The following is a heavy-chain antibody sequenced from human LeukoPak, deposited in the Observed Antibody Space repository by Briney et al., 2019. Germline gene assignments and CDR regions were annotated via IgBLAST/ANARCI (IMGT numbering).Heavy chain of an antibody. J-gene: IGHJ4*02. Sequence: PGGSLRLSCAASGFTFSSYAMSWVRQAPGKGLEWVSAISGSGGSTYYADSVRGRFTISRDNSKNTLYLQMNSLRAEDTAVYYCAKGQEGFVYYGSGSYGGYWGQGTLVTVSS. D-gene: IGHD3-10*01. CDR3: AKGQEGFVYYGSGSYGGY. CDR1: GFTFSSYA. CDR2: ISGSGGST. V-gene: IGHV3-23*01.